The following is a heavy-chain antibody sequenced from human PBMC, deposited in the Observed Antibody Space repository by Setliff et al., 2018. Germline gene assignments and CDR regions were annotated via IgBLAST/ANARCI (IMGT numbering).Heavy chain of an antibody. Sequence: SETLSLTCSVSGGPIISTNFHHYWGWIRQPPGKGLEWIGSIYYSGSTYYNPSLKSRVSISIDTSKNQFSLNLSSVTAADTAVYYCARVATAMLDAFDIWGQGTMVTVSS. CDR1: GGPIISTNFHHY. D-gene: IGHD5-18*01. V-gene: IGHV4-39*07. CDR2: IYYSGST. CDR3: ARVATAMLDAFDI. J-gene: IGHJ3*02.